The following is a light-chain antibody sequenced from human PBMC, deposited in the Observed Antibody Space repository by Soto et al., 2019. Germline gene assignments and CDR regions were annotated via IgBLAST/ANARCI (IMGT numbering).Light chain of an antibody. CDR1: SSDVGGYNY. Sequence: QSALTQPASVSGSPGQSITISCTGTSSDVGGYNYVSWYQQHPGKAPKLMIYDVSNRPSGVSNRFSGSKFGNTASLTISGLQAEDEADYYCSSYTSSSLEVFGGGTKLTVL. V-gene: IGLV2-14*01. CDR2: DVS. CDR3: SSYTSSSLEV. J-gene: IGLJ2*01.